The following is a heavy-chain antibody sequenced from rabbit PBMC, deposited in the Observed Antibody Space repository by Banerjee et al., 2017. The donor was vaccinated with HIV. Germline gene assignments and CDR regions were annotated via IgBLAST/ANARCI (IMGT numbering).Heavy chain of an antibody. J-gene: IGHJ4*01. CDR3: ARDAGYAGSNL. V-gene: IGHV1S45*01. Sequence: QQQLEESGGGLVKPGGTLTLTCKASGIDFSSHYYMCWVRQAPGKGLEWIACIYTSSGSTWYASWAKGRFTISKTSSTTVTLQMTSLTAADTATYFCARDAGYAGSNLWGPGTLVTV. CDR2: IYTSSGST. D-gene: IGHD4-2*01. CDR1: GIDFSSHYY.